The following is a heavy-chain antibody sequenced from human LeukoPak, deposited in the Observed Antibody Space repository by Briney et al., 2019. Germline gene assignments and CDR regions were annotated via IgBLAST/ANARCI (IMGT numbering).Heavy chain of an antibody. Sequence: SETLSLTCTVSGGSVSSGSYYWSWIRQPPGKGLEWIGYSYYSGSTNYNPSLKSRVTISVDTSKNQFSLKLSSVTAADTAVYYCARDGRDTAMVPYYFDYWGQGTLVTVSS. CDR1: GGSVSSGSYY. D-gene: IGHD5-18*01. V-gene: IGHV4-61*01. CDR2: SYYSGST. CDR3: ARDGRDTAMVPYYFDY. J-gene: IGHJ4*02.